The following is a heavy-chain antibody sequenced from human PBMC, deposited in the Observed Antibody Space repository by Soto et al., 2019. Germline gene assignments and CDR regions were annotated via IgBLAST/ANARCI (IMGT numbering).Heavy chain of an antibody. CDR1: GFTFSSYA. Sequence: GGSLRLSCASSGFTFSSYAMHLVRQAPGEGLEWVAVISYDGRSKYYADSIKGRFTISSDNSKNTLYLQMTDLRPEDSAVYYCAKALSSRVVISTCFDYWGQGTLVTVSS. CDR3: AKALSSRVVISTCFDY. D-gene: IGHD3-22*01. CDR2: ISYDGRSK. V-gene: IGHV3-30*18. J-gene: IGHJ4*02.